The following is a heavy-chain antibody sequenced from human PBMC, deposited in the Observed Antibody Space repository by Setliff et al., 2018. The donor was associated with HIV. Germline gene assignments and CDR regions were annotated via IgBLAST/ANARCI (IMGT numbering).Heavy chain of an antibody. V-gene: IGHV1-69*13. CDR1: GGTFSLYA. D-gene: IGHD5-12*01. J-gene: IGHJ5*02. CDR3: ARDQATGYEKVWFSWIDP. CDR2: IITISNTA. Sequence: SVKVSCKASGGTFSLYAINWVRQAPGQGLEWMGGIITISNTANYAQKFQGRVTITADGSTSTAYMELSSLRFEDTSTYYCARDQATGYEKVWFSWIDPWGQGTLVTVSS.